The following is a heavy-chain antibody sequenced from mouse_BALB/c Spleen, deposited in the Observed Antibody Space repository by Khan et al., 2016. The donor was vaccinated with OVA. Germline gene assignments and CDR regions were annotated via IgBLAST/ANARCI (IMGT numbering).Heavy chain of an antibody. D-gene: IGHD1-1*01. J-gene: IGHJ4*01. Sequence: QVQLKQSGAELARPGASVKMSCKASGYTFTSNTMHWVKQRPGQGLEWIGYINPNSGYTNYNQNFKDKATLTADKSSSTAYMQLSSLTSEDSAVYDCARRTSVYTMDYWGQGTSVTVSS. CDR1: GYTFTSNT. V-gene: IGHV1-4*01. CDR2: INPNSGYT. CDR3: ARRTSVYTMDY.